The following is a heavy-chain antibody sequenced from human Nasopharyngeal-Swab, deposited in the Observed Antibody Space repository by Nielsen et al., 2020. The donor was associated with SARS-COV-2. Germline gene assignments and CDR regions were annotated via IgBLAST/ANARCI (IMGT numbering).Heavy chain of an antibody. V-gene: IGHV1-69*13. J-gene: IGHJ4*02. Sequence: SVKVSCKVSGGPFNTKTISWVRQVPGQGLEWMGGILPIVGTPNYSQKFQGRVTITADESTTTAYMELSILTSEDTAVYYCARDLEGAEASDYWGQGTLITVSS. CDR1: GGPFNTKT. CDR2: ILPIVGTP. D-gene: IGHD1-1*01. CDR3: ARDLEGAEASDY.